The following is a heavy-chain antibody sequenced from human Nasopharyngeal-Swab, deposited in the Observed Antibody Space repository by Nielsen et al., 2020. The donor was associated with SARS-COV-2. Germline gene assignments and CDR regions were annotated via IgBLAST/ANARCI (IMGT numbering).Heavy chain of an antibody. CDR3: AHSNRSITIFGVVIGAGYDAFDI. CDR2: IYWDDDK. CDR1: GFSLSTSGVG. D-gene: IGHD3-3*01. Sequence: SGPTLVKPTHTLTLTCTFSGFSLSTSGVGVVWIRQPPGKALEWLALIYWDDDKRYSPSLKSRLTITKDTSKNQVVLTMTNMDPVDTAKYYCAHSNRSITIFGVVIGAGYDAFDIWGQGTMVTVSS. J-gene: IGHJ3*02. V-gene: IGHV2-5*02.